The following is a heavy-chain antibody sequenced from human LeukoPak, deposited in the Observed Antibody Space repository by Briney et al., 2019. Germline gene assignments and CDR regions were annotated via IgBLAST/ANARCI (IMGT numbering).Heavy chain of an antibody. CDR1: GLTFTDFW. D-gene: IGHD2-2*01. V-gene: IGHV3-7*01. J-gene: IGHJ4*02. Sequence: GGSLRLSCAASGLTFTDFWMNWVRLAPGRGMEWLANINPYGTEKYYVDSVKGRFAISRDNAKNEVYLEMNSLRAEDTGVYYCSGRDSSRSPRAYWGQGALVSVSS. CDR3: SGRDSSRSPRAY. CDR2: INPYGTEK.